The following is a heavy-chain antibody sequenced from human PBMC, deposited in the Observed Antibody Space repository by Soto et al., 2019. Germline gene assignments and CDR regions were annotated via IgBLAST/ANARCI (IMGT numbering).Heavy chain of an antibody. CDR1: GGSISSGGYY. Sequence: QVQLQESGPGLVKPSQTLSLTCTVSGGSISSGGYYWSWIRQHPGKGLEWIGYIYYSGSTYYNPSLMMPVXXSXDXXKNQFSLKLSSVTAADTAVYYCARFSLDGRYFGDYWGQGTLVTVSS. CDR2: IYYSGST. V-gene: IGHV4-31*01. D-gene: IGHD3-9*01. CDR3: ARFSLDGRYFGDY. J-gene: IGHJ4*02.